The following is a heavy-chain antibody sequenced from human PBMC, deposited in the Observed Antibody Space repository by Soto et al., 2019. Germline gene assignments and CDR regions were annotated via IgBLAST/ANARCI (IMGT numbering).Heavy chain of an antibody. J-gene: IGHJ3*02. D-gene: IGHD3-16*01. CDR2: ISSSSSYI. CDR1: GFTFSSYS. V-gene: IGHV3-21*01. CDR3: ARDGSLGAFDI. Sequence: EVQLVESGGGLVKPGGSLRLSCAASGFTFSSYSMNWVRQAPGKGLEWVSSISSSSSYIYYADSVKGRFTIYRDNAKNSLYLQMNSLRAEDTAVYYCARDGSLGAFDIWGQGTMVTVSS.